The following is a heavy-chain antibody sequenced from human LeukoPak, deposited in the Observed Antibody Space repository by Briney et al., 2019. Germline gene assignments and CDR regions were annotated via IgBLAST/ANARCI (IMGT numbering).Heavy chain of an antibody. CDR1: GFTISSTY. V-gene: IGHV3-53*01. D-gene: IGHD2-8*01. J-gene: IGHJ4*02. CDR2: MYSGGDT. CDR3: AGGTIGAFHFGF. Sequence: GGTLRLSCAASGFTISSTYINWVRQSPGKGLEWVSIMYSGGDTYYADAVKGRFTISRDNCKNTVHLQMNSLRGEDTAVYYCAGGTIGAFHFGFWGQGTLVTVSS.